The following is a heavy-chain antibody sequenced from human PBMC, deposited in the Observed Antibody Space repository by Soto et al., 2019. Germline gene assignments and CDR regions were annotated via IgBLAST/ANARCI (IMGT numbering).Heavy chain of an antibody. CDR3: ARAAMVTGYFDY. J-gene: IGHJ4*02. CDR2: ISSSSSYI. Sequence: VQLVESGGGLVKPGGSLRLSCAASGFTFSSYSMNWVRQAPGKGLEWVSSISSSSSYIYYADSVKGRFTISRDNAKNSLYLQMNSLRAEDTAVYYCARAAMVTGYFDYWGQGTLVTVSS. CDR1: GFTFSSYS. D-gene: IGHD5-18*01. V-gene: IGHV3-21*01.